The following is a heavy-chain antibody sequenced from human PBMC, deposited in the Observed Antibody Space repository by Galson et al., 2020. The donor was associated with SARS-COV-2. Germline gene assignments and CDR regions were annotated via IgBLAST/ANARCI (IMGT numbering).Heavy chain of an antibody. CDR2: IIPFLGTP. D-gene: IGHD3-22*01. J-gene: IGHJ5*02. CDR1: GGTFSNYA. CDR3: ARGHAHYDNSGYLTGWFDP. Sequence: ASAKVSCKASGGTFSNYAISWVRQAPGQGLEWMGGIIPFLGTPNYAQKFQHRVTITTDESTSTAYMELNRLKSDDTAVYYCARGHAHYDNSGYLTGWFDPWGQGSLVTVSS. V-gene: IGHV1-69*05.